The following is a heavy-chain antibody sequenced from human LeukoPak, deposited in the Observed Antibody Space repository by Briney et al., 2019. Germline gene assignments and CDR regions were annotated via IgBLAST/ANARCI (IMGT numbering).Heavy chain of an antibody. CDR3: ARAYSSTAPWSHYYYYMDV. CDR2: ISAYNGNT. V-gene: IGHV1-18*01. Sequence: GASVKVSCKASGYTFTSYGISWVRQAPGQGLEWMGWISAYNGNTNYAQKLQGRVTMTTDTSTSTAYMELRSLRSDDTAVYYCARAYSSTAPWSHYYYYMDVWGKGTTVTISS. CDR1: GYTFTSYG. J-gene: IGHJ6*03. D-gene: IGHD6-13*01.